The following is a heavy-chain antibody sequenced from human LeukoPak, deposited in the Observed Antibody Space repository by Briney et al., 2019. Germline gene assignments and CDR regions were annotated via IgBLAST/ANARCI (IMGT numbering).Heavy chain of an antibody. CDR1: GFTVSSNY. Sequence: PGGPLRLSCAASGFTVSSNYMSWVRQAPGKGLEWVSVIYSGGSTYHADSVKGRFTISRDNSKNTLYLQMNSLRAEDTAVYYCARMGSGSYPDYWGQGTLVTVSS. CDR2: IYSGGST. D-gene: IGHD1-26*01. CDR3: ARMGSGSYPDY. V-gene: IGHV3-66*01. J-gene: IGHJ4*02.